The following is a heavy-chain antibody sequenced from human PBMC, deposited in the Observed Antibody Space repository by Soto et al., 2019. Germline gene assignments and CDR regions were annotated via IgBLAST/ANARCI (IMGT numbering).Heavy chain of an antibody. CDR2: IYYSGST. J-gene: IGHJ4*02. D-gene: IGHD2-15*01. CDR1: GGSISSYY. V-gene: IGHV4-59*01. CDR3: ARVGGKTYYFDY. Sequence: ADTLSLTFTVSGGSISSYYWSWIRQPPGKGLEWIGYIYYSGSTNYNPSLKSRVTISVDTSKNQFSLKLSSVTAADTAVYYCARVGGKTYYFDYWGQGTLVTVSS.